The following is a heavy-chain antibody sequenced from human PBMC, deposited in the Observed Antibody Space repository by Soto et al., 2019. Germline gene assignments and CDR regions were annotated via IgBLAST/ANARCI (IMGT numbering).Heavy chain of an antibody. CDR3: ASGSGTYSPHY. V-gene: IGHV1-18*01. J-gene: IGHJ4*02. D-gene: IGHD1-26*01. CDR2: ISAYNGNT. Sequence: ASVKVSCKASGYTFTSYGITWVRQAPGQGLEWMGWISAYNGNTNYAEKLQGRVTMTTDTSTSIAYMELSSLRPEDTAVYYCASGSGTYSPHYWGQGTLVTVSS. CDR1: GYTFTSYG.